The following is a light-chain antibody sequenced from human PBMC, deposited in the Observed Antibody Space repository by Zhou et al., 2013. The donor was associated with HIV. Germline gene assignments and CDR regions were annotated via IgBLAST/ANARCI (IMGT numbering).Light chain of an antibody. Sequence: EIVMTQSPGTLSVSPGERATLSCRASQSVGTNLAWYQQKPGQAPRLLIYGASTRATGIPARFSGSGSGTEFTLTISSVQSEDFAVYYCQQRDSWPPITFGQGTRLDIK. CDR1: QSVGTN. V-gene: IGKV3-15*01. CDR3: QQRDSWPPIT. CDR2: GAS. J-gene: IGKJ5*01.